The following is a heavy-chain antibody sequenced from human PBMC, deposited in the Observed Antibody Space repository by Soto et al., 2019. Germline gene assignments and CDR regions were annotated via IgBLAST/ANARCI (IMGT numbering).Heavy chain of an antibody. Sequence: QVQLVQSGAEVKKSGASLKVSCKASGYRFTGYGLHWVRQAPGQGLQWMGWINPKSGATDYAQKFQGWVTMTTDTSISTASMELTRLTSDDTAIYYCARGDSTDCSNGVCSFFYNHDMDVWGQGTTVTVSS. V-gene: IGHV1-2*04. D-gene: IGHD2-8*01. CDR1: GYRFTGYG. CDR3: ARGDSTDCSNGVCSFFYNHDMDV. J-gene: IGHJ6*02. CDR2: INPKSGAT.